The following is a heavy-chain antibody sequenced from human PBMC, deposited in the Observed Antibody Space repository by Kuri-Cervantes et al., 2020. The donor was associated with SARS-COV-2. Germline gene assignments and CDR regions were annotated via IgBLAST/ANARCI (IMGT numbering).Heavy chain of an antibody. J-gene: IGHJ4*02. D-gene: IGHD2-8*01. CDR1: GYKFSNYW. V-gene: IGHV5-51*01. CDR2: IYPGDSDT. CDR3: ARAPSGVSYPHNFDD. Sequence: GGSLRLSCKGSGYKFSNYWIGWVRQKHGKGLEWMGIIYPGDSDTRYSPSFLGRVTISADSSISTAYFQWTTLKASDTAVYYCARAPSGVSYPHNFDDWGPGNLVTVSS.